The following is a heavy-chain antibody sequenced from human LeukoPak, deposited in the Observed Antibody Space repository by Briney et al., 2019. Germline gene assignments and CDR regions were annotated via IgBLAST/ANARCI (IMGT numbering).Heavy chain of an antibody. CDR3: ARDPPYYDFWSGRNWFDP. J-gene: IGHJ5*02. V-gene: IGHV3-33*01. CDR1: GFTFSSYG. Sequence: GGSLRLSCAASGFTFSSYGMHWVRQAPGKGLEWVAVIWYDGSNKYYADSVKGRFTISRDNSKNTLYLQMNSLRAEDTAVYYCARDPPYYDFWSGRNWFDPWGQGTLVTVPS. CDR2: IWYDGSNK. D-gene: IGHD3-3*01.